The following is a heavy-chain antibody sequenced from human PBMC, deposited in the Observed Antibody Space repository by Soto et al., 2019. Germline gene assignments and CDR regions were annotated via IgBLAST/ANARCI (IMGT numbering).Heavy chain of an antibody. CDR1: GFTFSSYA. D-gene: IGHD2-15*01. CDR2: ISGSGGST. CDR3: AKDLGYCSGGSCYRGSDY. J-gene: IGHJ4*02. Sequence: EVQLLESGGGLVQPGGSLRLSCAASGFTFSSYAMSWVRQAPGKGLEWVSAISGSGGSTYYADSVKGRFTISRDNSKNTLYLQMNSLRADDTAVYYCAKDLGYCSGGSCYRGSDYWGQGTLVTVSS. V-gene: IGHV3-23*01.